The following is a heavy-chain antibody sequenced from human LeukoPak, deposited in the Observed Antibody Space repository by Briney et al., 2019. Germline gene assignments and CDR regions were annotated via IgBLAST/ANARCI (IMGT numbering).Heavy chain of an antibody. V-gene: IGHV1-18*01. D-gene: IGHD3-3*01. CDR3: ARDRPTLRYLEWLQYYFDY. J-gene: IGHJ4*02. CDR1: GYTFNIYG. CDR2: ISAYNGNT. Sequence: GASVKVSCKTSGYTFNIYGIAWVRQAPGQGLEWMGWISAYNGNTNYAQDLQDRVTMTTDTSTTSAYMELRTLSSDDTAVYYCARDRPTLRYLEWLQYYFDYWGQGPLVTVSS.